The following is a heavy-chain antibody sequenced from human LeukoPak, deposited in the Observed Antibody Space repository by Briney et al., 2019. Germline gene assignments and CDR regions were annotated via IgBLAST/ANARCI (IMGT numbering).Heavy chain of an antibody. CDR2: IKSKTDGGTT. J-gene: IGHJ4*02. V-gene: IGHV3-15*01. CDR3: GDLGDYRVG. D-gene: IGHD4-17*01. Sequence: GGSLRLSCAVSGLTFSSYWMSWVRQAPGKGLEWVGRIKSKTDGGTTEYAAPVKGRFTISRDDSKSTLYLQMNSLKLEDTAVYFCGDLGDYRVGWGQGTLVTVSS. CDR1: GLTFSSYW.